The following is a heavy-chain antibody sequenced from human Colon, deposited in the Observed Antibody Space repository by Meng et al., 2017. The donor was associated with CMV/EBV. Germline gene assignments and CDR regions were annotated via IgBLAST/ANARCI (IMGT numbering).Heavy chain of an antibody. D-gene: IGHD2-21*01. Sequence: GESLKISCVVSGVTFSDSVMSWVRQAPGKGLEWVAAISSRGDKRDYADSVKGRFTISRDNFRNTVILQMSSMKVEDTAVYYCARGLFLHYFDDWGRGTLVTVSS. CDR3: ARGLFLHYFDD. CDR1: GVTFSDSV. CDR2: ISSRGDKR. J-gene: IGHJ4*02. V-gene: IGHV3-23*01.